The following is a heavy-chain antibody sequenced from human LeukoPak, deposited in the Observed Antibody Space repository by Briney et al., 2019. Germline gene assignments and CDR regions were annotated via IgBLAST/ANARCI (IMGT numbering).Heavy chain of an antibody. CDR1: GFTFSSYA. D-gene: IGHD3-16*02. CDR2: ISGSGGST. J-gene: IGHJ4*02. V-gene: IGHV3-23*01. Sequence: SGGSLRLSCAASGFTFSSYAMSWVRQAPGKGLEWVSAISGSGGSTYYADSVKGRFTISRDNSKNTLYLQMNSLRAEDTAVYYCAKGNADMITFGGVIVIANYYFDYWGLGTLVTVSS. CDR3: AKGNADMITFGGVIVIANYYFDY.